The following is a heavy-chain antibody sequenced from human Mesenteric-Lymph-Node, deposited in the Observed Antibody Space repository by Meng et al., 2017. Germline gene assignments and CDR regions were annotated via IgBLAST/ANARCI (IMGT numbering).Heavy chain of an antibody. CDR2: IIPIFGTA. CDR3: ARGSNYYDSSGESDY. Sequence: QWQLGQSGAEGKKLGSSVKVSCKASGGTFSSYAISWVRQAPGQGLEWMGGIIPIFGTANYAQKFQGRVTITADKSTSTAYMELSSLRSEDTAVYYCARGSNYYDSSGESDYWGQGTLVTGSS. D-gene: IGHD3-22*01. V-gene: IGHV1-69*06. J-gene: IGHJ4*02. CDR1: GGTFSSYA.